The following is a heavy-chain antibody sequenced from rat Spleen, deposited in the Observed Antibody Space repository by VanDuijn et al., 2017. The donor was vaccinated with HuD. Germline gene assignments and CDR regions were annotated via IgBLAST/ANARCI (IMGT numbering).Heavy chain of an antibody. V-gene: IGHV5-22*01. J-gene: IGHJ2*01. D-gene: IGHD5-1*01. CDR2: ISYEGGST. CDR1: GFTFSRSA. CDR3: ARHGVGAWYFDN. Sequence: EVQLVESGGGLVQPGRSLKLSCAASGFTFSRSAMAWVRQAPKKGLEWVASISYEGGSTYYGDSVKGRFTIFRDNAESMLYLQMNSLRSEDTAIYYCARHGVGAWYFDNWGQGVMVTVSS.